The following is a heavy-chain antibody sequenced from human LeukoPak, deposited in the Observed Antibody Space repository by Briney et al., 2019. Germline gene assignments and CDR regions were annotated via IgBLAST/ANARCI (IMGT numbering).Heavy chain of an antibody. D-gene: IGHD6-13*01. J-gene: IGHJ4*02. CDR2: INPYSGDT. CDR1: GYTFTGCH. CDR3: ARDQGSLTRTWYTGY. V-gene: IGHV1-2*06. Sequence: GASVKVSCKAPGYTFTGCHIYWVRQAPGQGLEWMGRINPYSGDTNFAQKFQGRATMTRDTSITTAYMDLSSLTPDDTAVYFCARDQGSLTRTWYTGYWGQGTQVTVSS.